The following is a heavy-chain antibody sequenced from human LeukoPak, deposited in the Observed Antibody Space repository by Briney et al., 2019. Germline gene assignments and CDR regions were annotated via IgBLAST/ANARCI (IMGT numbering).Heavy chain of an antibody. CDR1: GFTFSSYW. CDR3: AREGAGYYYYMDV. CDR2: INTDGSST. Sequence: QFGGSLRLSCAASGFTFSSYWMHWVRQAPGKGLVWVSRINTDGSSTSYADSVKGRFTISRDNAKNTLYLQMNSLRAEDTAVYYCAREGAGYYYYMDVWGKGTTVTVSS. D-gene: IGHD1-26*01. J-gene: IGHJ6*03. V-gene: IGHV3-74*01.